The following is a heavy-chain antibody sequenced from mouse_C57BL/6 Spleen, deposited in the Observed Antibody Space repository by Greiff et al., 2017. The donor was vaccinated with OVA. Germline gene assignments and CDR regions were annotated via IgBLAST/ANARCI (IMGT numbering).Heavy chain of an antibody. CDR1: GFTFSSYA. Sequence: EVQRVESGEGLVKPGGSLKLSCAASGFTFSSYAMSWVRQTPEKRLEWVAYISSGGDYIYYADTVKGRFTISRDNARNTLYLQMSSLKSEDTAMYYCTRDYYGSSDYAMDYWGQGTSVTVSS. D-gene: IGHD1-1*01. CDR2: ISSGGDYI. J-gene: IGHJ4*01. V-gene: IGHV5-9-1*02. CDR3: TRDYYGSSDYAMDY.